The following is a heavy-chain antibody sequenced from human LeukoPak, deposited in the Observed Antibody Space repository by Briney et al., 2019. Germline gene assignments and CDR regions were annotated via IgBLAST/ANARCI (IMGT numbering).Heavy chain of an antibody. V-gene: IGHV1-46*01. CDR3: AREGFHGRELFPTFDY. CDR2: ITPSGDST. J-gene: IGHJ4*02. CDR1: GDTFSSYY. Sequence: ASVKVSCKASGDTFSSYYMHWVRQAPGQGLEWMGIITPSGDSTNYAQKFQGRVTMTRDTSTSTVYMELSSLRSEDTAVYYCAREGFHGRELFPTFDYWGQGTLVTVSS. D-gene: IGHD3-10*01.